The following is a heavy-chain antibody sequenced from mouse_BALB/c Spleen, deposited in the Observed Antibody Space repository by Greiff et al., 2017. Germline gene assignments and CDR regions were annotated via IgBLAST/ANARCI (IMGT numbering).Heavy chain of an antibody. V-gene: IGHV5-17*02. Sequence: EVKLMESGGGLVQPGGSRKLSFAASGFTFSSIGMHWVRQAPEKGLEWVAYISSGSSTIYYADTVKGRFTISRDNPTNTLFLQMTSLRSEDTAMYYCDLDGYYVAWFAYWGQGTLVTVSA. D-gene: IGHD2-3*01. J-gene: IGHJ3*01. CDR2: ISSGSSTI. CDR1: GFTFSSIG. CDR3: DLDGYYVAWFAY.